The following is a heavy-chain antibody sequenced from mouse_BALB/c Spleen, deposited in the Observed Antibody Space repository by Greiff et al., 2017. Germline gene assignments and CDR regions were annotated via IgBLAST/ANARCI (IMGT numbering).Heavy chain of an antibody. D-gene: IGHD3-1*01. Sequence: EVKLQESGPGLVKPSQSLSLTCTVSGYSITSDYAWNWIRQFPGNQLEWMGYISYSGSTSYNQSLKSRISITRDTSKNQFFMQLNSVTTEDTATYSCARSGGPAWFAYWGQGTLVTVSA. CDR2: ISYSGST. CDR1: GYSITSDYA. V-gene: IGHV3-2*02. CDR3: ARSGGPAWFAY. J-gene: IGHJ3*01.